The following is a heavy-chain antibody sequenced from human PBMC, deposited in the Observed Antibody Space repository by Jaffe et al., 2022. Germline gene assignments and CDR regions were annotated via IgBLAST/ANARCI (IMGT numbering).Heavy chain of an antibody. CDR2: IRYDGSNK. D-gene: IGHD4-17*01. V-gene: IGHV3-30*02. Sequence: QVQLVESGGGVVQPGGSLRLSCAASGFTFSSYGMHWVRQAPGKGLEWVAFIRYDGSNKYYADSVKGRFTISRDNSKNTLYLQMNSLRAEDTAVYYCANHYYGDLPPGYYYYMDVWGKGTTVTVSS. CDR3: ANHYYGDLPPGYYYYMDV. J-gene: IGHJ6*03. CDR1: GFTFSSYG.